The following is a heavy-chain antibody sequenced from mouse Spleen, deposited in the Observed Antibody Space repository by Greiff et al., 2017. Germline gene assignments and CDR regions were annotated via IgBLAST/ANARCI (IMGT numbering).Heavy chain of an antibody. CDR1: GYAFTNYL. V-gene: IGHV1-54*01. J-gene: IGHJ4*01. D-gene: IGHD2-3*01. CDR2: INPGSGGT. CDR3: ARCDGYYSLIYAMDY. Sequence: QVQLQQSGAELVRPGTSVKVSCKASGYAFTNYLIEWVKQRPGQGLEWIGVINPGSGGTNYNEKFKGKATLTADKSSSTAYMQLSSLTSEDSAVYFCARCDGYYSLIYAMDYWGQGTSVTVSS.